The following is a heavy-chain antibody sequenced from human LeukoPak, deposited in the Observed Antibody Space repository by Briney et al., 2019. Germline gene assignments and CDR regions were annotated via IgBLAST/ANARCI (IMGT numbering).Heavy chain of an antibody. CDR2: INPNSGGT. J-gene: IGHJ6*02. D-gene: IGHD5-18*01. CDR3: ARERRGYSYGLYYYYGMDV. V-gene: IGHV1-2*02. CDR1: GYTFTGYY. Sequence: ASVKVSCKASGYTFTGYYMHWVRQAPGQGLEWMGWINPNSGGTNYAQKFQGRVTMTRDTSISTAYMELSRLRPDDTAVYYCARERRGYSYGLYYYYGMDVWGQGTTVTVSS.